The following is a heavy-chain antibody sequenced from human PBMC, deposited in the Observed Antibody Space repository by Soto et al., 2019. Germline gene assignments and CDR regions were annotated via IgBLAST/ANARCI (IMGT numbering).Heavy chain of an antibody. Sequence: GQSLKISCKGAGVSFSSYWIGWVRQMPGKVLAWIGIIYPSDSDTRYSPSFQGQVTISADKSINTAYLQWSSLKASDTAMYYCARRSGDYVIHDYYGMEVWGQGTTVTTSS. CDR1: GVSFSSYW. CDR3: ARRSGDYVIHDYYGMEV. V-gene: IGHV5-51*01. J-gene: IGHJ6*02. CDR2: IYPSDSDT. D-gene: IGHD4-17*01.